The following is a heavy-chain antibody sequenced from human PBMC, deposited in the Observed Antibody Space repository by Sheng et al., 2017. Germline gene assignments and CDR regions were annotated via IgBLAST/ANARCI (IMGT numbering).Heavy chain of an antibody. Sequence: EVQLVESGGGLIQPGRSLRLSCEASGVNVRRNYMSWVRQAPGKGLEWVAVIYSSGNTYYADSVKGRFTISRDNSKNTLYLQMSSLRAEDTAVYYCARIDYRLAFDIWGQGTMVTVSS. CDR1: GVNVRRNY. J-gene: IGHJ3*02. CDR2: IYSSGNT. CDR3: ARIDYRLAFDI. V-gene: IGHV3-53*01. D-gene: IGHD4-4*01.